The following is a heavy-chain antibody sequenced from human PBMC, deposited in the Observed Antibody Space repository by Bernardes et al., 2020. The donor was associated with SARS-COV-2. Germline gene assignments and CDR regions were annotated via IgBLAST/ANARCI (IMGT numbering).Heavy chain of an antibody. J-gene: IGHJ3*02. V-gene: IGHV4-61*09. CDR2: IYTSGST. CDR1: GGSISSGNYY. CDR3: AGTEFMITVADDALDI. Sequence: SETLSLTCSVSGGSISSGNYYWSWIRQPAGKGLEWIGHIYTSGSTNYNPSLKSRVTISVDMSKNQFSLRLSSVTAADTAVYYCAGTEFMITVADDALDIWGQGTMVTVSS. D-gene: IGHD3-16*01.